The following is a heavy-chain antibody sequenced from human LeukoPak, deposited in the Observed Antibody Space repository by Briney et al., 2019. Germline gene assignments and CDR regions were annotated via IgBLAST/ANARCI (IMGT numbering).Heavy chain of an antibody. CDR2: IYYSGST. Sequence: PSETLSLTCTVSGGSISNYYWSWIRQPPGKGLEWIGYIYYSGSTNYNPSLKSRVTISVDTSKNQFSLKLSSVTAADTAVYYCARDLYSSSTEFDPWGQGTLVTVSS. V-gene: IGHV4-59*01. J-gene: IGHJ5*02. D-gene: IGHD6-13*01. CDR1: GGSISNYY. CDR3: ARDLYSSSTEFDP.